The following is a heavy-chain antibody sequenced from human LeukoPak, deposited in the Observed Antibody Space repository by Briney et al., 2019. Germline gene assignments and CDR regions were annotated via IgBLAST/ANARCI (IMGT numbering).Heavy chain of an antibody. D-gene: IGHD7-27*01. CDR1: GGSITTYW. CDR2: MFYTGST. J-gene: IGHJ5*02. Sequence: PSETLSLTCTVSGGSITTYWWSWIRQPPGKGLEWIAYMFYTGSTNYNPSLKSRVTMSVDTSKNQVSLRLSSVTAADTAIYYCARHSSITGGRLSGYWLDPWGQGTLVTVSS. CDR3: ARHSSITGGRLSGYWLDP. V-gene: IGHV4-59*08.